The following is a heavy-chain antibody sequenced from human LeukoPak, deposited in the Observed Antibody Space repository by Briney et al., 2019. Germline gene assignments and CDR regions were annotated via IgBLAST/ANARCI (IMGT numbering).Heavy chain of an antibody. CDR1: GFTFSSYW. CDR2: IKEDGSKI. J-gene: IGHJ5*01. Sequence: GGSLRLSCAASGFTFSSYWMSWVRQAPGKGLEWVANIKEDGSKIYYVDSVKGRFTISVDRPKNQFFLNVTSLTAADTAVYYCARSRQASGLFNSWGQGTLVVVSS. V-gene: IGHV3-7*03. CDR3: ARSRQASGLFNS. D-gene: IGHD3-10*01.